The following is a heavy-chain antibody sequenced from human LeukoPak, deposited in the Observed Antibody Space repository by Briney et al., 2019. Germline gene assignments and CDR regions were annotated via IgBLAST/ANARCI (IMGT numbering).Heavy chain of an antibody. CDR1: GYTFTGYY. Sequence: ASVKVSCKASGYTFTGYYMHWVRQAPGQGLEWMGRINPNSGGTNYAQKFQGRVTMTRDTSISTAYMELSRLRSDDTAVYYCARGDYYDSSGYFPGMNYWGQGTLVTVSS. J-gene: IGHJ4*02. CDR2: INPNSGGT. D-gene: IGHD3-22*01. V-gene: IGHV1-2*06. CDR3: ARGDYYDSSGYFPGMNY.